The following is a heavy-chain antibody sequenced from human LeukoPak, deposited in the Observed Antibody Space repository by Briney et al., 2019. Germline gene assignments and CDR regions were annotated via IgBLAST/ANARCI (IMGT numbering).Heavy chain of an antibody. CDR1: GFTFSSYA. D-gene: IGHD5-12*01. CDR3: AKNWGATIYYAFDI. CDR2: ISGSGGYT. V-gene: IGHV3-23*01. J-gene: IGHJ3*02. Sequence: PGGSLRLSCAASGFTFSSYAISWVRQAPGKWLELVSAISGSGGYTYSADSVKGRFTISRDNSKNTLYLQMNSLRAEDTAVYYCAKNWGATIYYAFDIWGQGTMVTVSS.